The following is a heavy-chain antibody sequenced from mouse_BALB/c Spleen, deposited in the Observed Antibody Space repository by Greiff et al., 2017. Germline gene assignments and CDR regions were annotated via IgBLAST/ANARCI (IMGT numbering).Heavy chain of an antibody. Sequence: EVKVEESGGGLVQPGGSMKLSCVASGFTFSNYWMNWVRQSPEKGLEWVAEIRLKSNNYATHYAESVKGRFTISRDDSKSSVYLQMNNLRAEDTGIYYCSITTATVDYWGQGTTLTVSS. CDR2: IRLKSNNYAT. CDR3: SITTATVDY. J-gene: IGHJ2*01. V-gene: IGHV6-6*02. CDR1: GFTFSNYW. D-gene: IGHD1-2*01.